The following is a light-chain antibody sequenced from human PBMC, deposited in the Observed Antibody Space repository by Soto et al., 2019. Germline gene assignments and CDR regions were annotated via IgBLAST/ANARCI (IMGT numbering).Light chain of an antibody. CDR2: EVS. V-gene: IGLV2-23*02. CDR3: CSYAGRNTFV. Sequence: QSALTQSASVSGSPGQSITISCTGTSSDVGPYNLVSWYQQHPGKAPKLIIYEVSERPSGGSNRLSGSKSGNTASLTSSVLQADDEADYYCCSYAGRNTFVFGLGTQLTVL. J-gene: IGLJ1*01. CDR1: SSDVGPYNL.